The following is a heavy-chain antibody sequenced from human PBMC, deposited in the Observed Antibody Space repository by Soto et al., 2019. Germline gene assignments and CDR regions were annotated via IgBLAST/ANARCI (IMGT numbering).Heavy chain of an antibody. CDR1: GFTFSSYA. V-gene: IGHV3-23*01. J-gene: IGHJ4*02. Sequence: GSLRLSCATSGFTFSSYAMSWVRQAPGKGLEWVSAISAGGGGTYYADSVKGRFTISRDNSKNTLYLQMNSLRAEDTAVYFCAKDQASHAPFDYWGQGTLVTVSS. CDR2: ISAGGGGT. CDR3: AKDQASHAPFDY.